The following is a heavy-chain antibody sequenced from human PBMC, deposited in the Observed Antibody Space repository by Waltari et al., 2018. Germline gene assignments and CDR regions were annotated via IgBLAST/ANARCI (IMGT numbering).Heavy chain of an antibody. Sequence: EVKVVESGGDLVQPGGSLSLSCVVSVFGFRRYWMSWVRQAPGKGLEWVANIKENGREINYVDSVKGRFTISRDNAKSALYLQMNSLRAEDTAVYFCASQVAWGQGTLVTVSS. CDR1: VFGFRRYW. CDR3: ASQVA. V-gene: IGHV3-7*01. CDR2: IKENGREI. J-gene: IGHJ4*02.